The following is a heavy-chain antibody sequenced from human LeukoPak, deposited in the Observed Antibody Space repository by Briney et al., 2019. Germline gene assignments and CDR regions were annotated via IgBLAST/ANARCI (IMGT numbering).Heavy chain of an antibody. Sequence: GGSLRLSCAASGFIFSSYAMSWVRQAPGKGLEWVSYISSSGGTINYADSLKGRFTISRDNAKNSLYLEVNSLRAEDTALYYCARDQLNFPYWGQGTLVTVSS. CDR1: GFIFSSYA. CDR2: ISSSGGTI. V-gene: IGHV3-48*04. J-gene: IGHJ4*02. D-gene: IGHD5-24*01. CDR3: ARDQLNFPY.